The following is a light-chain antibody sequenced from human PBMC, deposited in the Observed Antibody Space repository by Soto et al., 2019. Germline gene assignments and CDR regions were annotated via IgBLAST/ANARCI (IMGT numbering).Light chain of an antibody. CDR2: DVT. CDR3: SSYAGIYSNSV. CDR1: NSDLGDSDY. Sequence: SALTQPRSVSGSPEQSVTISCTGTNSDLGDSDYVSWYQQHPGKAPKVAIYDVTKRPSGVPDRFSGSKSGNTASLTISGLQAEDEADYYCSSYAGIYSNSVFGTGAKVTVL. V-gene: IGLV2-11*01. J-gene: IGLJ1*01.